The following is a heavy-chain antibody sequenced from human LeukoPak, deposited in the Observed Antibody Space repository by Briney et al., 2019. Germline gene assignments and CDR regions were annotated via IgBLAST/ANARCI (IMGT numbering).Heavy chain of an antibody. Sequence: GGSLRLSCAASGFTLSRYWMSWVRQAPGKGLEWVANIKQEGREKYYVDSVKRRFTISRDNAKNSLYLQMNSLRAEDTAVYYCARDSWEPDKYYYYGMDVWGQGTTVTVSS. D-gene: IGHD1-26*01. V-gene: IGHV3-7*01. CDR3: ARDSWEPDKYYYYGMDV. CDR1: GFTLSRYW. CDR2: IKQEGREK. J-gene: IGHJ6*02.